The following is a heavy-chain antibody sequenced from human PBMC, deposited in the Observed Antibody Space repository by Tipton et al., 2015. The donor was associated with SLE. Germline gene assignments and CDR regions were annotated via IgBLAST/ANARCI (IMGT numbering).Heavy chain of an antibody. CDR2: ISSSSSYI. CDR3: AREEGVNWYFDL. D-gene: IGHD3-10*01. Sequence: SLRLSCAASGFTFSSYSMNWVRQAPGKGLEWVSSISSSSSYIYYADSVKGRFTISRDNAENSLYLQMNSLRAEDTAVYYCAREEGVNWYFDLWGRGTLVTVSS. V-gene: IGHV3-21*01. CDR1: GFTFSSYS. J-gene: IGHJ2*01.